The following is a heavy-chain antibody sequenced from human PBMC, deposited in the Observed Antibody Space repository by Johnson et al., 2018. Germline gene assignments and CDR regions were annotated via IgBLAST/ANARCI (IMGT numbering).Heavy chain of an antibody. CDR3: ARAITTMAPSTSYQLDQPSHYYYGMDV. D-gene: IGHD2-2*01. CDR2: ISYDGSNK. CDR1: GFTFSSYG. J-gene: IGHJ6*02. V-gene: IGHV3-30*03. Sequence: QVQLVQSGGGVVQPGRSLRLSCAASGFTFSSYGMHWVRQAPGKGLEWVAVISYDGSNKYYADSVKGRFTISRDNSKNTLYLQMKSLRAEDTAVYYGARAITTMAPSTSYQLDQPSHYYYGMDVWGQGTTVTVSS.